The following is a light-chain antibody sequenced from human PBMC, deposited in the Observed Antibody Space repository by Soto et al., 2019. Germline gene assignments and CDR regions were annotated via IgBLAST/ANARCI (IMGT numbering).Light chain of an antibody. V-gene: IGKV3-11*01. J-gene: IGKJ5*01. CDR1: QSVSSY. CDR3: QQRSNWPIT. CDR2: DAS. Sequence: EIVLTQSPATRSLSPGERAPLSCRASQSVSSYLAWYQQKPGQAPRLLIYDASNRATGIPARFSGSGSGTDFTLTISSLEPEDFAVYYCQQRSNWPITLGQGTRLEIK.